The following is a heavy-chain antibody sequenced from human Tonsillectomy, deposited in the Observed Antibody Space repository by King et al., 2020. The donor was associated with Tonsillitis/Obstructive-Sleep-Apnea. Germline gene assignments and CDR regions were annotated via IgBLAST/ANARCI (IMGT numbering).Heavy chain of an antibody. CDR1: GGSIRSYY. Sequence: VQLQESGPGVVKSSETLSLTCTVSGGSIRSYYWSWIRQPPGKGLEWLGYISDSGNTNYNPSLKSRVTISVDTCKNQFSLKLTTVTAADTAVYYCAIENFSSGYYPGDYYYYMDVWGKGTTVTFSS. J-gene: IGHJ6*03. CDR3: AIENFSSGYYPGDYYYYMDV. CDR2: ISDSGNT. D-gene: IGHD3-3*01. V-gene: IGHV4-59*01.